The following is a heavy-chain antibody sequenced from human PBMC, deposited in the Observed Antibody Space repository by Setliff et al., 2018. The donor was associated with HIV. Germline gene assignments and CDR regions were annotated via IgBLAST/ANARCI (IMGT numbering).Heavy chain of an antibody. Sequence: VKVSCKASGSTFPSYDINWVRQATGRGPEWMGWMNPNSGNTGYAQKFQGRVTMTRNTSISTAYMELSSLRSEDTAVYYCASSWSRVPYYGMDVWGQGTTVTVSS. V-gene: IGHV1-8*01. CDR3: ASSWSRVPYYGMDV. CDR1: GSTFPSYD. J-gene: IGHJ6*02. D-gene: IGHD6-13*01. CDR2: MNPNSGNT.